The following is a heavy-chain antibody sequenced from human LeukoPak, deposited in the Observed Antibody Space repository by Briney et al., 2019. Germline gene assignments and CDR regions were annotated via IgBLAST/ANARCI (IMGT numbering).Heavy chain of an antibody. J-gene: IGHJ4*02. CDR3: ARDPAEMTTVTTYFDY. V-gene: IGHV1-46*01. CDR1: GYTFTSYY. CDR2: INPSGGST. D-gene: IGHD4-11*01. Sequence: ASVKVSCKASGYTFTSYYMHWVRQAPGQGLEWMGIINPSGGSTSYAQKFQGRVTMTRDTSTSTVYMELSSLRSEDTAVYYCARDPAEMTTVTTYFDYWGQGTLVTVSS.